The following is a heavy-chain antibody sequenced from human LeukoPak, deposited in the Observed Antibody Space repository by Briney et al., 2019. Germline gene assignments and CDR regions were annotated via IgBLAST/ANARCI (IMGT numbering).Heavy chain of an antibody. CDR2: ISGSGGST. CDR1: GFTFSSYA. D-gene: IGHD6-19*01. Sequence: GGSLRLSCAASGFTFSSYAMSWVRQAPGKGLEWVSAISGSGGSTYYADSEKGWFTISRDNSKNTLYLQMNSLRAEDTAVYYCAKNLWSSGNYYFDYWGQGTLVTVSS. CDR3: AKNLWSSGNYYFDY. V-gene: IGHV3-23*01. J-gene: IGHJ4*02.